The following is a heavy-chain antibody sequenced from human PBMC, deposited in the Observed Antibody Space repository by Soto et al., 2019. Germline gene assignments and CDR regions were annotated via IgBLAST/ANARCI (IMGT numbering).Heavy chain of an antibody. V-gene: IGHV4-59*01. CDR1: GGSISSYY. D-gene: IGHD3-9*01. CDR3: ARHSPDFDWLSQFDY. Sequence: SETLSLTCTVSGGSISSYYWSWIRQPPGKGLEWIGYIYYSGSTNYNPSLKSRVTISVDTSKNQFSLKLSSVTAADTAMYYCARHSPDFDWLSQFDYWGQGTLVTVSS. J-gene: IGHJ4*02. CDR2: IYYSGST.